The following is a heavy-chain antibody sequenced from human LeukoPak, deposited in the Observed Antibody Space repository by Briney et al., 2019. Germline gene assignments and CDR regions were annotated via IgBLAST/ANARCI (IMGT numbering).Heavy chain of an antibody. Sequence: TGGSLRLSCAASGFTFSTYSMNWVRQAPGKGLEWVSSISSSSSYIYYADSVKGRFTISRDNAKNSLYLQMNSLRAEDTAVYYCARGRKPRGLQLVEYYMDVWGKGTTVTVSS. CDR2: ISSSSSYI. J-gene: IGHJ6*03. V-gene: IGHV3-21*01. CDR1: GFTFSTYS. D-gene: IGHD6-6*01. CDR3: ARGRKPRGLQLVEYYMDV.